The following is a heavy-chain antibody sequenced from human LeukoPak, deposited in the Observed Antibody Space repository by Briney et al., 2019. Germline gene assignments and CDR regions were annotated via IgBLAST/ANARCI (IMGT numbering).Heavy chain of an antibody. J-gene: IGHJ6*03. CDR2: ISGSGGST. V-gene: IGHV3-23*01. D-gene: IGHD3-10*01. CDR1: GFTFSSYA. CDR3: AKGDFYGSGRDYYYYMDV. Sequence: PPGGSLRLSCAASGFTFSSYAMSWVRQAPGKGLEWVSAISGSGGSTYYADSVKGRFTISRDNSKNTLYLQMNSLRAEDTAVYNCAKGDFYGSGRDYYYYMDVWGKGTTVTISS.